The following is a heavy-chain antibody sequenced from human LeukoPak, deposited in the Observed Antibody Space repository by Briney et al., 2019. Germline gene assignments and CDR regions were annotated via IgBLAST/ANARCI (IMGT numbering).Heavy chain of an antibody. J-gene: IGHJ4*02. V-gene: IGHV4-39*01. D-gene: IGHD1-26*01. CDR3: ARVIVGATTTTGGGY. CDR2: IYYSGST. Sequence: SETLSLTCTVSGGSISSSTYYWGWIRQPPGKGLEWIGNIYYSGSTYYNPSLKSRVTISVDTSKNQFSLKLSSVTAADTAVYYCARVIVGATTTTGGGYWGQGTLVTVS. CDR1: GGSISSSTYY.